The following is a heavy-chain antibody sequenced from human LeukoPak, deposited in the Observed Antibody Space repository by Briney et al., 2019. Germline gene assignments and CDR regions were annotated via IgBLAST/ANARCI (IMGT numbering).Heavy chain of an antibody. D-gene: IGHD6-13*01. Sequence: SVKVSCKASGDTFSSYAISWVRQAPGQGLEWMGGIIPIFGTANYAQKFQGRVTITADKSTSTAYMELSSLRSEDTAVYYCARMLGASSWYSLDYWGQGTLVTVSS. CDR1: GDTFSSYA. CDR2: IIPIFGTA. V-gene: IGHV1-69*06. J-gene: IGHJ4*02. CDR3: ARMLGASSWYSLDY.